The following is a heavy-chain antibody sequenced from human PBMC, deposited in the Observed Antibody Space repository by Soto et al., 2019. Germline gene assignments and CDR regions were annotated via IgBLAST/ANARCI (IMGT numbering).Heavy chain of an antibody. CDR3: AKVVATSEGGY. CDR2: ISDSGGTT. D-gene: IGHD5-12*01. Sequence: DVQLLESGGGLVQPGGSLRLSCAVFGFTFSTYAMIWVRQGPGKGLEWVSAISDSGGTTFYADSMKGRFTISRDNSKNTLYLQMNSLRVEDTAVYYCAKVVATSEGGYWGQGTLVTVS. CDR1: GFTFSTYA. J-gene: IGHJ4*02. V-gene: IGHV3-23*01.